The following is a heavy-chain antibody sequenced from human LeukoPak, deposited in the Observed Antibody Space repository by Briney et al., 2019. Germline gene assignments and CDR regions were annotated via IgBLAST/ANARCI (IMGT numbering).Heavy chain of an antibody. CDR1: GYTFTSYD. Sequence: ASVKVSCKASGYTFTSYDINWVRQATGQGLEWMGWTNPNSGNTGYAQKFQGRVTMTRKTSISTAYMELSSLRSEDTAVYYCVAAGLSFDYWGQGNLVTVSS. D-gene: IGHD6-13*01. V-gene: IGHV1-8*01. CDR2: TNPNSGNT. J-gene: IGHJ4*02. CDR3: VAAGLSFDY.